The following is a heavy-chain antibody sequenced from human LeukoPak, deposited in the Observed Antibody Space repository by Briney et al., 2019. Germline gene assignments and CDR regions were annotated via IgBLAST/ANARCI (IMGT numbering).Heavy chain of an antibody. Sequence: SETLSLTCTVPGGSISSYYWSWIRQPPGKGLEWIGYIYYSGSTNYNPSLKSRVTISVDTSKNQFSLKLSSVTAADTAVYYCARDFSQRITMVRGVMPAWGQGTLVTVSS. D-gene: IGHD3-10*01. CDR1: GGSISSYY. CDR2: IYYSGST. V-gene: IGHV4-59*01. J-gene: IGHJ5*02. CDR3: ARDFSQRITMVRGVMPA.